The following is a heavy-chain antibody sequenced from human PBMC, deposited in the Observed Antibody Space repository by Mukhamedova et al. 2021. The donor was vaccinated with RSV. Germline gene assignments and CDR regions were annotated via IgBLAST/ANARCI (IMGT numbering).Heavy chain of an antibody. D-gene: IGHD4-17*01. Sequence: GWMGWISAYNGNTNYAQKLQGRVTMTTDTSTSTAYMELRSLRSDDTAVYYCARDYMRVTVTDYYFDYCGQGTLVTVSS. CDR2: ISAYNGNT. V-gene: IGHV1-18*01. J-gene: IGHJ4*02. CDR3: ARDYMRVTVTDYYFDY.